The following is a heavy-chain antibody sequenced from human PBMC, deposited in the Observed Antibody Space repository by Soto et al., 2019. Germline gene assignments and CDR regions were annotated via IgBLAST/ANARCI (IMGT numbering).Heavy chain of an antibody. CDR1: GFTFSSYA. D-gene: IGHD3-22*01. CDR3: ARERSGYDAFDI. V-gene: IGHV3-30-3*01. CDR2: ISYDGSNK. Sequence: QVQLVESGGGVVQPGRSLRLSCAASGFTFSSYAMHWVRQAPGKGLAWVAVISYDGSNKYYADSVKGRFTISRDNSKNTLYLQMNSLRAEDTAVYYCARERSGYDAFDIWGQGTMVTVSS. J-gene: IGHJ3*02.